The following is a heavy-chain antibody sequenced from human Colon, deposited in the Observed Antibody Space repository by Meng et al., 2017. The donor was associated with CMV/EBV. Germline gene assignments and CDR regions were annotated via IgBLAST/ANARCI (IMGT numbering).Heavy chain of an antibody. V-gene: IGHV1-18*01. CDR1: GYTFTRYG. J-gene: IGHJ1*01. CDR2: ISVFNGDT. D-gene: IGHD3-3*02. CDR3: ARQITTRHFCDTPPGFQH. Sequence: QVQVVQLGAVVKKPGASVKVSCKASGYTFTRYGINWVRQDPGQGLEWMGWISVFNGDTNYEQKFQGRVTMTTDTSTGTVYMELRSLRSDDTAVYYCARQITTRHFCDTPPGFQHWGQGTLVTVSS.